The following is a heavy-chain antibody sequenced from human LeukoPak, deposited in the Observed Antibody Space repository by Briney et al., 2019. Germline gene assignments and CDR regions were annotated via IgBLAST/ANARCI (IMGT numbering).Heavy chain of an antibody. Sequence: PGGSLRLSCAASGFTVSSNYMSWVRQAPGKGLEWVSVIYSGGSTYYADSVKGRFTISRHNSKNTLYLQMNSLRAEDTAVYYCARYRLRRYYYYMDVWGKGTTVTVSS. J-gene: IGHJ6*03. CDR1: GFTVSSNY. V-gene: IGHV3-53*04. D-gene: IGHD4-17*01. CDR3: ARYRLRRYYYYMDV. CDR2: IYSGGST.